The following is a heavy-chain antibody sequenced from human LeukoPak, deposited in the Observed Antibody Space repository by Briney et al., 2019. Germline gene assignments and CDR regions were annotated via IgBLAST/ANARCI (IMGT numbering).Heavy chain of an antibody. CDR1: GGYISSGGYY. D-gene: IGHD6-19*01. Sequence: SETLSLTCTVSGGYISSGGYYWSWVRQPPGKGLEWVGHIYHSGSTSYNPSLKSRVTISVDTSKNQFSLKLSSVTAADTAVYYCACGGVGSGWHNWFDPWGQGTLVTVSS. CDR2: IYHSGST. J-gene: IGHJ5*02. V-gene: IGHV4-30-2*01. CDR3: ACGGVGSGWHNWFDP.